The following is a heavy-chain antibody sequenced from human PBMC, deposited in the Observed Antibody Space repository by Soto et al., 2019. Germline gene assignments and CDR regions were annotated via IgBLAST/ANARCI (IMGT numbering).Heavy chain of an antibody. CDR1: GFTFSMFA. Sequence: GSLRLSCVGFGFTFSMFAMSWVRQAPGKGLEWISSISGSGGSTYYADSVKGRFTVSRDNSKTTVFLQMNSLRTEDTAVYFCAKERNFWSGTAGFDSWGQGSPVTVSS. J-gene: IGHJ5*01. D-gene: IGHD3-3*01. CDR3: AKERNFWSGTAGFDS. V-gene: IGHV3-23*01. CDR2: ISGSGGST.